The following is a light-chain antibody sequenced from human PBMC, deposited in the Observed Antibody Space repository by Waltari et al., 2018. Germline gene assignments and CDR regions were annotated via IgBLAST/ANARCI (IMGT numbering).Light chain of an antibody. Sequence: SSELTQDPAVSVALGQTVKITCQGDSLRTAYANWYQRKPGKVPLPVMFGKEKRPSGIPDRISGYSSGTTSSLTITGAQAEDEADYYCSSRNGVNNHMLFAGGTKLTVL. CDR1: SLRTAY. V-gene: IGLV3-19*01. CDR2: GKE. J-gene: IGLJ2*01. CDR3: SSRNGVNNHML.